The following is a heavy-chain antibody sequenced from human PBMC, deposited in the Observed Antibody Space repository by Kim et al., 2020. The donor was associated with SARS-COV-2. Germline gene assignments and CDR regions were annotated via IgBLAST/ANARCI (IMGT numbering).Heavy chain of an antibody. D-gene: IGHD5-12*01. V-gene: IGHV4-31*02. CDR3: ARDQRRGSGYGLVFPRNAVDI. J-gene: IGHJ3*02. Sequence: RVTISVDTSKNQFSLKLSSVTAADTAVYYCARDQRRGSGYGLVFPRNAVDIWGQGTMVTVSS.